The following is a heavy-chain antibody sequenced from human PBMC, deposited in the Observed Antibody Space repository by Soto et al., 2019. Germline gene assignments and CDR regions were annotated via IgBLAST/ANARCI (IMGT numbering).Heavy chain of an antibody. CDR2: ISYDGSNK. CDR1: GFTFSSYG. CDR3: AKDGDSYYNFWSDYSPFDY. Sequence: QVQLVESGGGVVQPGRSLRLSCAASGFTFSSYGMHWVRQAPGKGLGWVAIISYDGSNKYYADSVKGRFTISRDNSKNTLYLQMNSLRAEDTAVYYCAKDGDSYYNFWSDYSPFDYWGQGTLVTVSS. D-gene: IGHD3-3*01. J-gene: IGHJ4*02. V-gene: IGHV3-30*18.